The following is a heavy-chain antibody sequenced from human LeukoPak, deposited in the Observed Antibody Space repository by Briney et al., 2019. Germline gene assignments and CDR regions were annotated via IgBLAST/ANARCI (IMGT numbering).Heavy chain of an antibody. CDR1: GDSISSSSYY. J-gene: IGHJ4*02. Sequence: SETLSLTCTVSGDSISSSSYYWGWIRQPPGKGLEWIGNIYYSGSTYYNPSLRSRLTISLDTSKNQFSLTLSSVTAADTAVYYCARLQYYYDSNGYYSLYYFDYWGQGTVVTVSS. CDR3: ARLQYYYDSNGYYSLYYFDY. D-gene: IGHD3-22*01. CDR2: IYYSGST. V-gene: IGHV4-39*01.